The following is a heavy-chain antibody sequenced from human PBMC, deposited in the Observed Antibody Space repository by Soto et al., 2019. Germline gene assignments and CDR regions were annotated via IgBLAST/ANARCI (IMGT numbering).Heavy chain of an antibody. Sequence: ASVKVSCKASGYTFTGYYMHWVRQAPGQGLEWMGWINPNSGGTNYAQKFQGWVTMTRDTSISTAYMELSRLRSDDTAVEYCGGGGSLAGGGRNAFDIWGQGTMVTVSS. V-gene: IGHV1-2*04. CDR1: GYTFTGYY. CDR2: INPNSGGT. D-gene: IGHD3-16*01. J-gene: IGHJ3*02. CDR3: GGGGSLAGGGRNAFDI.